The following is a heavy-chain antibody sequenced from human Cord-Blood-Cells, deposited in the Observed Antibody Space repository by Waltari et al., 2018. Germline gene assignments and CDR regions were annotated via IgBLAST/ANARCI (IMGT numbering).Heavy chain of an antibody. CDR3: ARGGSSGWYY. J-gene: IGHJ4*02. Sequence: QVQLVESGGGVVQPGRSLRLSCAASGFTFSSYGIHWVRQAPGKGVEWVAVIWYDGSNKYYADSVKCRFTISRDNSKNTLYLQMNSLRAEDTAVYYCARGGSSGWYYWGQGTLVTVSS. D-gene: IGHD6-19*01. CDR1: GFTFSSYG. CDR2: IWYDGSNK. V-gene: IGHV3-33*01.